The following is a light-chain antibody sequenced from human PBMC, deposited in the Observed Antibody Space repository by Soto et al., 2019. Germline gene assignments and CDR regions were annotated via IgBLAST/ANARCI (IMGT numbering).Light chain of an antibody. CDR3: RQYETSPRT. J-gene: IGKJ1*01. Sequence: EIVLTQSPGTLSLSPGERATLSCRASQSVNSNYLAWYQQKPGQSPRLLMYGASSRAPGIPDRFSGSGAGTVFTLTISRLEPEDFAVYYCRQYETSPRTFGQGTNVEL. CDR1: QSVNSNY. CDR2: GAS. V-gene: IGKV3-20*01.